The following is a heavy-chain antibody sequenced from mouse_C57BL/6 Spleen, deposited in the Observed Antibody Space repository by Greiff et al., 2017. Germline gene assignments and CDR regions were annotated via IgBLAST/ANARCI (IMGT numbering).Heavy chain of an antibody. D-gene: IGHD2-1*01. CDR3: ARGIYYGNSLGYFDV. CDR1: GFTFSSYA. CDR2: ISDGGSYT. J-gene: IGHJ1*03. V-gene: IGHV5-4*01. Sequence: EVQVVESGGGLVKLGGSLKLSCAASGFTFSSYAMSWVRQTPEKRLEWVATISDGGSYTYYPDNVKGRFTISRDNAKNNLYLQMSHLKSEDTAMYYCARGIYYGNSLGYFDVWGTGTTVTVSS.